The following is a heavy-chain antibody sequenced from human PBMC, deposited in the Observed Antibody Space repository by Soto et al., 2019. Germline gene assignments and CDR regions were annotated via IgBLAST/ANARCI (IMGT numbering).Heavy chain of an antibody. CDR3: ASGVLY. Sequence: SETLSLTCAVSGYSISSGGYSWSWIRQHPGKGLEWIGYIFYSGSTPYNPSLKSRVTISVDTSKNQFSLKVSSVTAADTAVYYCASGVLYWGRGSLVPVSS. V-gene: IGHV4-31*11. D-gene: IGHD3-10*01. J-gene: IGHJ4*02. CDR1: GYSISSGGYS. CDR2: IFYSGST.